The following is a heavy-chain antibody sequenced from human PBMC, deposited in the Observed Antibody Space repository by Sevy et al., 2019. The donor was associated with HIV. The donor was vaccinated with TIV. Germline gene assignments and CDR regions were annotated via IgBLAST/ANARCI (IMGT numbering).Heavy chain of an antibody. CDR2: ISYTSTTI. CDR3: ASSDATSRFGYYYFAMDF. D-gene: IGHD3-22*01. CDR1: GFTFNTYN. J-gene: IGHJ6*02. Sequence: GGSLTLSCAVSGFTFNTYNMNWVRQAPGKGLEWVSYISYTSTTIYYADSVRGRFTISRDNAKNTLYLQMNSLRDEDTAVYYCASSDATSRFGYYYFAMDFWGQGTSVTVSS. V-gene: IGHV3-48*02.